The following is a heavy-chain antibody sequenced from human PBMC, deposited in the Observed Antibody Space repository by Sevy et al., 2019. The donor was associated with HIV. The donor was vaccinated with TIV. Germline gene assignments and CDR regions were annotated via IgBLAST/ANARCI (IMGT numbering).Heavy chain of an antibody. V-gene: IGHV3-49*04. Sequence: GGSLRLSCTASGFTFGDYATSWVRQAPGKGLEWVGFIRSKAYGGTTEYAASVKGRFTISRDDSKSIAYLQMNSLKTEDTAVYYCTRQKERITIFGVVIYDGMDVWGQGTTVTVSS. CDR3: TRQKERITIFGVVIYDGMDV. J-gene: IGHJ6*02. D-gene: IGHD3-3*01. CDR1: GFTFGDYA. CDR2: IRSKAYGGTT.